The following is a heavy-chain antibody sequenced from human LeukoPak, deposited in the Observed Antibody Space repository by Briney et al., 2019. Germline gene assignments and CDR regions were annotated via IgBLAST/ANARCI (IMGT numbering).Heavy chain of an antibody. CDR1: GFPFSSDV. D-gene: IGHD3-22*01. J-gene: IGHJ4*02. Sequence: PGGSLRLSCAASGFPFSSDVMRWVRQGPGKGLQWVSAISGSGDSTDYADSVKGRFTISRDNSKNILFLQMSSLRADDTAIYYCARQVGFCSDSTCYFDYWGQGALVTVSS. CDR3: ARQVGFCSDSTCYFDY. CDR2: ISGSGDST. V-gene: IGHV3-23*01.